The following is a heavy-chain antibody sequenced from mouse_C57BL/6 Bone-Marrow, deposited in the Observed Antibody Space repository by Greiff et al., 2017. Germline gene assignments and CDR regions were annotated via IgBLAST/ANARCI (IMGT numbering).Heavy chain of an antibody. CDR1: GYTFTSYW. D-gene: IGHD1-1*01. Sequence: QVQLQQPGAELVKPGASVKMSCKASGYTFTSYWITWVKQRPGQGLEWIGDIYPGSGSTNYNEKFKSKATLTVDTSSSTAYMQLSSLTSEDSAVYYCAREGLTRVVARDYFDYWGQGTTLTVSS. J-gene: IGHJ2*01. CDR2: IYPGSGST. CDR3: AREGLTRVVARDYFDY. V-gene: IGHV1-55*01.